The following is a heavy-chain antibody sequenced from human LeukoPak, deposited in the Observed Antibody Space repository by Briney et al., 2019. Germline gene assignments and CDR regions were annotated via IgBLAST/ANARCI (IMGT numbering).Heavy chain of an antibody. CDR2: INWNGGST. CDR3: ARVSTVSYYYYYYMDV. D-gene: IGHD4-17*01. Sequence: PGGSLRLSCAASGFTFDDYGMSWVRQAPGKGLEWVSGINWNGGSTGYADSVKGRFTISGDNAKNSLYLQMNSLRAEDTAVYYCARVSTVSYYYYYYMDVWGKGTTVTVSS. CDR1: GFTFDDYG. V-gene: IGHV3-20*04. J-gene: IGHJ6*03.